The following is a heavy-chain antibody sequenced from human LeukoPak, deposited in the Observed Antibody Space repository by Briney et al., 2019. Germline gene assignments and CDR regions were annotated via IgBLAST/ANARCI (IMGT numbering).Heavy chain of an antibody. CDR3: ARAPYTTGRSFYFDS. CDR2: IWYDGSKT. D-gene: IGHD2-2*02. Sequence: GGSLRLSCAASGFPFRNYGMHWVRHAPGKGLEWVAIIWYDGSKTYYADSVKGRFTISRDNLSNTLYLQMNSLRAEDTALYFCARAPYTTGRSFYFDSWGQGTLVTVSS. CDR1: GFPFRNYG. V-gene: IGHV3-33*01. J-gene: IGHJ4*02.